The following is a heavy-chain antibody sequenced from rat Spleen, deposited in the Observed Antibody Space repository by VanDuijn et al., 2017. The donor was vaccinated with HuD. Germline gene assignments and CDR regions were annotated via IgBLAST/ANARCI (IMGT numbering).Heavy chain of an antibody. D-gene: IGHD1-1*01. J-gene: IGHJ2*01. Sequence: EVQLVESGGGLVQPGRSLKLSCAASGFTLSDYYMAWVRQTPTKGLEWVATIRYDGSSTFYRDSVKGRFTISRDNAKSTLYLQMDSLRSEDTATYYCTKTNYYSGDFDYWGQGVMVTVSS. CDR1: GFTLSDYY. CDR3: TKTNYYSGDFDY. CDR2: IRYDGSST. V-gene: IGHV5-29*01.